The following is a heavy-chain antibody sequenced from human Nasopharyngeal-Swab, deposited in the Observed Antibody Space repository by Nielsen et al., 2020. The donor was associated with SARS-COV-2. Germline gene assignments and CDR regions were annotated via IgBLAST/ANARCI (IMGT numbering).Heavy chain of an antibody. CDR2: VSYDGRNK. CDR3: AKSLRGVSLSFGYYYGLDV. V-gene: IGHV3-30*18. D-gene: IGHD3-10*01. J-gene: IGHJ6*02. Sequence: WLRQPPGKGLEWVAVVSYDGRNKSYADSVKGRFTVSRDNSKNTMYLQMSSLRAEDTAIYYCAKSLRGVSLSFGYYYGLDVWGQGTTVTVSS.